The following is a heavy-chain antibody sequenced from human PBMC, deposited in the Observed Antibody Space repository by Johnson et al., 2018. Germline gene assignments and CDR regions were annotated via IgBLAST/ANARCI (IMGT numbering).Heavy chain of an antibody. CDR2: ISYDGSNK. Sequence: QVQLVQSGGGVVQPGRSLRLSCAASGFTFSSYGMHWVRQAPGKGLEWVAVISYDGSNKYYADSVKGRFTISRENSKNTLGLKRNSLRAEDTGLYSCAKGHQQPDLLYALDIWGQGTMVTVSS. D-gene: IGHD6-13*01. CDR1: GFTFSSYG. V-gene: IGHV3-30*18. J-gene: IGHJ3*02. CDR3: AKGHQQPDLLYALDI.